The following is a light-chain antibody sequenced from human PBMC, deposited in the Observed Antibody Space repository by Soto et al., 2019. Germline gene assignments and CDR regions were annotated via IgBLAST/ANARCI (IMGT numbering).Light chain of an antibody. CDR2: KAS. CDR3: QQFNSYSIT. CDR1: QSISNW. J-gene: IGKJ5*01. V-gene: IGKV1-5*03. Sequence: DIPMTQSPSTLSASVGDRVTITCRASQSISNWLAWYQQKPGKAPKLLIYKASSLERGVPSRFSGSGSGTEFTLTISSLQPDDFATYYCQQFNSYSITFGQGTRLEIK.